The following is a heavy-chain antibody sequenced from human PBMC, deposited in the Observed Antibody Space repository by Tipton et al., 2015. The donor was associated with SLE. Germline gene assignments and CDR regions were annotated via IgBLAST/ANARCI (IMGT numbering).Heavy chain of an antibody. D-gene: IGHD6-19*01. CDR2: INHSGST. J-gene: IGHJ3*02. CDR1: GGSFSGYY. CDR3: AREWQWLVRGAFDI. Sequence: TLSLTCAVYGGSFSGYYWSWIRQPPGKGLEWIGEINHSGSTNYNPSLKSRVTISVDTSKNQFSLKLSSVTAADTAVYHCAREWQWLVRGAFDIWGQGTMVTVSS. V-gene: IGHV4-34*01.